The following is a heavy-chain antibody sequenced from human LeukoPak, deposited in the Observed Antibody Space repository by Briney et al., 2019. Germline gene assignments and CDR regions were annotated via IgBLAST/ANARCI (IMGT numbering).Heavy chain of an antibody. Sequence: SQTLSLTSAISGDSVSSNSAAWNWIRQSPSRGLEWLGRTYYRSEWYNDYAVSVKSRININPDTSKNQFSLQLNSVTPEDTAVYYCAQADSTGYFYFQHWGQGTLVTVSS. V-gene: IGHV6-1*01. CDR2: TYYRSEWYN. CDR1: GDSVSSNSAA. J-gene: IGHJ1*01. CDR3: AQADSTGYFYFQH. D-gene: IGHD3-22*01.